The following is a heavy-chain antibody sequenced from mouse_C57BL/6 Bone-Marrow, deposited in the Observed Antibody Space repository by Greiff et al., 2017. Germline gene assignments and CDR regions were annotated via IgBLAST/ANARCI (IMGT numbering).Heavy chain of an antibody. V-gene: IGHV5-12*01. D-gene: IGHD1-1*01. CDR1: GFTFSDYY. CDR2: ISNGGGST. Sequence: EVKLVESGGGLVQPGGSLKLSCAASGFTFSDYYMYWVRQTPEKRLEWVAYISNGGGSTYYPDTVKGRFTISRDNAKNTLYLQMSRLKSEDTAMYYCARGSSYEDYYAMDYWGQGTSVTVSS. CDR3: ARGSSYEDYYAMDY. J-gene: IGHJ4*01.